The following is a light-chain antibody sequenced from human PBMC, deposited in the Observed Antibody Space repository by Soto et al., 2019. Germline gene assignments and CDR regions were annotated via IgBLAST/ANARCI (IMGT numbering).Light chain of an antibody. CDR2: ATS. V-gene: IGKV1-39*01. CDR3: QQSYGTPWT. J-gene: IGKJ1*01. CDR1: QSVNGW. Sequence: DIQMTQSPSTLSGSVGDRVTITCRASQSVNGWLAWYQHKPGEAPKVLIYATSTLQSGVPSRFSGSGSGTDFTLTISSLQPEDFATYYCQQSYGTPWTFGQGTKVDI.